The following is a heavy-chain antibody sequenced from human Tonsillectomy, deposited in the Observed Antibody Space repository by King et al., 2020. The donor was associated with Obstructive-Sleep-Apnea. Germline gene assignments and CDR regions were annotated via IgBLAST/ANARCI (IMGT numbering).Heavy chain of an antibody. Sequence: VQLVQSGAEVKKPGASVKVSCKASGYTFTSYDINWVRQATGQGLEWMGWMNPNSGNTGYAQKFQGRVTMTRNTSISTAYMELSSLRSEDTAVYYCAREGYYGDYKSSDYYYYYGMDVWGQGTTVTVSS. V-gene: IGHV1-8*01. CDR2: MNPNSGNT. D-gene: IGHD4-17*01. J-gene: IGHJ6*02. CDR3: AREGYYGDYKSSDYYYYYGMDV. CDR1: GYTFTSYD.